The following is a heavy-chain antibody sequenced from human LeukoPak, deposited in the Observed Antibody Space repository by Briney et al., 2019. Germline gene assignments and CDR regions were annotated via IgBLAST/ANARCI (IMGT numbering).Heavy chain of an antibody. J-gene: IGHJ4*02. CDR1: GFTFSSYG. D-gene: IGHD3-10*01. Sequence: GGSLRLSCAASGFTFSSYGMHWVRQAPGKGLEWVAVISYDGSNKYYADSVKGRFTISRDNAKNSVYLQMNSLSAEDTAVYYCAREGGSGSYFRPDTYNSFDYWGQGTLVTVSS. V-gene: IGHV3-30*03. CDR3: AREGGSGSYFRPDTYNSFDY. CDR2: ISYDGSNK.